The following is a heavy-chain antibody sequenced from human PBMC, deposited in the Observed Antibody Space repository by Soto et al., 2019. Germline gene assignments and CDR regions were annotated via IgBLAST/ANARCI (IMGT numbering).Heavy chain of an antibody. Sequence: GGSLRLSCAASGFTVSIYAMGWVRQGPGKGLEWVAVVSIGGSTHYADSVRGRFTISRDNSKNTLSLQMNSLTAEDTAVYFCAKRRGAGGHFDYWGQGALVTVSS. V-gene: IGHV3-23*01. CDR2: VSIGGST. D-gene: IGHD2-15*01. CDR1: GFTVSIYA. J-gene: IGHJ4*02. CDR3: AKRRGAGGHFDY.